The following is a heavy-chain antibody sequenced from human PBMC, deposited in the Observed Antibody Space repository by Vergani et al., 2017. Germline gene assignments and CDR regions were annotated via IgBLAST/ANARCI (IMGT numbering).Heavy chain of an antibody. CDR3: ARDRIVGGYSYGMDV. CDR2: IYYSGST. Sequence: QVQLQESGPGLVKPSETLSLTCTVSGGSISSYYWSWIRQPPGKGLEWIGYIYYSGSTNYNPSLKSLVTISVDTSKNQFSLKLSSVTAADTAVYYCARDRIVGGYSYGMDVWGQGTTVTVSS. V-gene: IGHV4-59*01. J-gene: IGHJ6*02. D-gene: IGHD1-26*01. CDR1: GGSISSYY.